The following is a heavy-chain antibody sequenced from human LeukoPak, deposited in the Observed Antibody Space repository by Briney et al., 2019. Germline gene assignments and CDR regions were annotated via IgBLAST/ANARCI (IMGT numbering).Heavy chain of an antibody. CDR2: INPNSGGT. CDR3: ARDPYHYDSSGYSI. CDR1: GHTFTGYY. D-gene: IGHD3-22*01. Sequence: ASVKVSCKASGHTFTGYYMHWVRQAPGQGLEWMGWINPNSGGTNYAQKFQGRVTMTRDTSISTAYMELCRLRSDDTAVYYCARDPYHYDSSGYSIWGQGTMVTVSS. V-gene: IGHV1-2*02. J-gene: IGHJ3*02.